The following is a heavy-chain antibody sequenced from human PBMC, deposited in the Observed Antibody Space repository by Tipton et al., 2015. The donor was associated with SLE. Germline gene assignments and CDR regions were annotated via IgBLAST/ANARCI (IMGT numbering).Heavy chain of an antibody. CDR3: ARVRGYSSSWYSDWFDP. CDR1: GGSFSGYY. Sequence: TLSLTCAVYGGSFSGYYWSWIRQPPGKGLEWIGEINHSGSTNYNPSLKSRVTISVDTSKNQFSLKLSSVTAADTAVYYCARVRGYSSSWYSDWFDPWGQGTLVTVSS. J-gene: IGHJ5*02. V-gene: IGHV4-34*01. D-gene: IGHD6-13*01. CDR2: INHSGST.